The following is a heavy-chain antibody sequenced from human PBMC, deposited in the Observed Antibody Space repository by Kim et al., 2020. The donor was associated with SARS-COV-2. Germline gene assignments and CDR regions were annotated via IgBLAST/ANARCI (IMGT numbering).Heavy chain of an antibody. CDR2: MSYDGSKK. CDR3: AKDHYYYGSGTYSHFDY. J-gene: IGHJ4*02. D-gene: IGHD3-10*01. V-gene: IGHV3-30*18. CDR1: GFTFRTYG. Sequence: GGSLRLSCAASGFTFRTYGMHWVRQAPGKGLEWVAGMSYDGSKKYYADSVKGRFTISRDNSQNTLYLQMNSLTTEDTALYYCAKDHYYYGSGTYSHFDYWGQGTLVTVS.